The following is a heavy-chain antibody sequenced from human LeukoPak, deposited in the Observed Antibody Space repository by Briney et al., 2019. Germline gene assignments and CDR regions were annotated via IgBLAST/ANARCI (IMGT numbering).Heavy chain of an antibody. CDR2: ICSSGRSI. J-gene: IGHJ4*02. CDR1: GFTFSSYE. D-gene: IGHD3-22*01. Sequence: PGGSLRLSCAASGFTFSSYEMNWVRQAPGKGLEWVSYICSSGRSIYYADSVKGRFTISRDNAKNSLYLQMNSLRAEDTAVYYCARDLVGGWDDSSGYYYGYFDYWGQGTLVTVSS. V-gene: IGHV3-48*03. CDR3: ARDLVGGWDDSSGYYYGYFDY.